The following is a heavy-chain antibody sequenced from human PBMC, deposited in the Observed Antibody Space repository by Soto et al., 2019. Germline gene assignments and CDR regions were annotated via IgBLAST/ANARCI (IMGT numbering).Heavy chain of an antibody. CDR1: CGSISSSSYY. D-gene: IGHD6-6*01. J-gene: IGHJ5*02. CDR3: ARLTPFEYPTINWFDP. Sequence: SETLSLTCTVSCGSISSSSYYWGWIRQPPGKGLEWIGSIYYSGSTYYNPSLKSRVTKTVDTSKNQFSLKLSSVTAADTAVYYCARLTPFEYPTINWFDPWGQGTLVTVSS. V-gene: IGHV4-39*01. CDR2: IYYSGST.